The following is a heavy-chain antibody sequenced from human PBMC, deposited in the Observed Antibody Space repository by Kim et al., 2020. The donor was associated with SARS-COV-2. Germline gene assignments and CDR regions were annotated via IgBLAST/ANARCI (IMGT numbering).Heavy chain of an antibody. CDR2: IIPVFGTA. J-gene: IGHJ5*02. CDR1: GVTFSSYA. V-gene: IGHV1-69*13. D-gene: IGHD2-2*01. CDR3: STEAGTPAPFDP. Sequence: SVKVSCKASGVTFSSYAISWVRQAPGQGLEWMGGIIPVFGTANYAQKFQGRVTITADVSTTTAYMELSSLRSEDTATYYCSTEAGTPAPFDPWGQGTLVIVSS.